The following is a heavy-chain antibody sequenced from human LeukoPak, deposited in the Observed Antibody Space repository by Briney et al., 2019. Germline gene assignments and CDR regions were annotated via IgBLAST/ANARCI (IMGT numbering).Heavy chain of an antibody. Sequence: PGGSLRLSCAASGFPFDRYAMSWVRQAPGKGLEWVAAISGSGGSTFYADFVKGRVAISRDNSKNTLYLQMNSLNTEDTAVYYCAKDQGYGGLFFDYWGQGTLVTVSS. D-gene: IGHD5-12*01. CDR2: ISGSGGST. J-gene: IGHJ4*02. CDR1: GFPFDRYA. CDR3: AKDQGYGGLFFDY. V-gene: IGHV3-23*01.